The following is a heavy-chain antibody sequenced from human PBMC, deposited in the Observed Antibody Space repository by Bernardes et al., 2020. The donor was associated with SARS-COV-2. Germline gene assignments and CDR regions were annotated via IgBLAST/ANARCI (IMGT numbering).Heavy chain of an antibody. CDR3: ARRALGYCSSTSCISGFDP. D-gene: IGHD2-2*01. J-gene: IGHJ5*02. Sequence: SETLSLTCTVSGGSISSYYWSWIRQPPGKGLEWIGYIYYSGSTNYNPSLKSRVTISVDTSKNQFSLKLSSVTAADTAVYYCARRALGYCSSTSCISGFDPWGQGNLVTVSS. V-gene: IGHV4-59*08. CDR1: GGSISSYY. CDR2: IYYSGST.